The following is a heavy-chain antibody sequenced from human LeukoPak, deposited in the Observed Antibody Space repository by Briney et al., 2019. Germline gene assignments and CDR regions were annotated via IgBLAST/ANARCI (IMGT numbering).Heavy chain of an antibody. Sequence: SETLSLTCAVSGGSISSSNWWSWVRQPPGKGLEWIGEIYHSGSTNYNPSLKSRVTISVDKSKNQFSLKLSSVTAADTAVYYCVLACRLGDYYFDYWGQGTLVTVSS. CDR3: VLACRLGDYYFDY. V-gene: IGHV4-4*02. CDR2: IYHSGST. J-gene: IGHJ4*02. D-gene: IGHD3/OR15-3a*01. CDR1: GGSISSSNW.